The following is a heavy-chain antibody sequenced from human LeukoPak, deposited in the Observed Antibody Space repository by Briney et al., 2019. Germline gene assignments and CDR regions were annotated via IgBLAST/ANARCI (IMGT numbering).Heavy chain of an antibody. J-gene: IGHJ4*02. Sequence: GESLKISCKGSGYSFSSYAMTWVRQAPGKGLEWVSAISGSGDITYYADSVKGRFTISRDNSKNTLFLQMDSLRVEDTAVHYCAKVTGGDMITYGGVDYWGQGTLVTVSS. D-gene: IGHD3-16*01. CDR1: GYSFSSYA. CDR2: ISGSGDIT. V-gene: IGHV3-23*01. CDR3: AKVTGGDMITYGGVDY.